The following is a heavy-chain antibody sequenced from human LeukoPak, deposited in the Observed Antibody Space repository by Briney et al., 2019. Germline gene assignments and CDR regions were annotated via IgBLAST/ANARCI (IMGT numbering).Heavy chain of an antibody. CDR3: TRLREYCRGGSCQYYYYYYMDV. D-gene: IGHD2-15*01. J-gene: IGHJ6*03. Sequence: PGGSLRLSCTTSGFTFGDYAMSWFRQAPGKGLEWVGFIRSKAYGGTTEYAASVKGRFTISRDDSKSIAYLQMNSLKTEDTAVYYCTRLREYCRGGSCQYYYYYYMDVWGKGTTVTVSS. CDR2: IRSKAYGGTT. CDR1: GFTFGDYA. V-gene: IGHV3-49*03.